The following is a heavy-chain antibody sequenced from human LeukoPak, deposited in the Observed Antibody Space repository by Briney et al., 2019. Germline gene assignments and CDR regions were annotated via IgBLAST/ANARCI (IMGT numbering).Heavy chain of an antibody. V-gene: IGHV4-59*07. CDR2: LYYNGET. CDR3: ARVASSVPDY. J-gene: IGHJ4*02. CDR1: GASISRFY. Sequence: SDTLSLTCTVSGASISRFYWCWIRQPPGEGLEWIGYLYYNGETSYNPSLKNRPTISLDPSRNQFSLKLSSVPAAGTAVYYCARVASSVPDYWGQGTLVSVSS. D-gene: IGHD6-19*01.